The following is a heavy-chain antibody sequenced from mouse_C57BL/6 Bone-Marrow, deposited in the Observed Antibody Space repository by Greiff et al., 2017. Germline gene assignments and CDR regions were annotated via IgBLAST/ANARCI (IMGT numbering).Heavy chain of an antibody. CDR3: AREQLRWDYFDY. CDR1: GYTFTDYY. J-gene: IGHJ2*01. V-gene: IGHV1-19*01. CDR2: INPYNGGT. Sequence: VHVKQSGPVLVKPGASVKMSCKASGYTFTDYYMNWVKQSHGKSLEWIGVINPYNGGTSYNQKFKGKATLTVDKSSSTAYMELNSLTSEDSAVYYCAREQLRWDYFDYWGQGTTLTVSS. D-gene: IGHD1-1*01.